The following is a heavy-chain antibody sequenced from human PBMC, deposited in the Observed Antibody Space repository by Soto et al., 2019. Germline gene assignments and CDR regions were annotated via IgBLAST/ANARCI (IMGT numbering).Heavy chain of an antibody. CDR1: GFTFSSYG. CDR2: ISYDGSNK. Sequence: GSLRLSCAASGFTFSSYGMHWVRQAPGKGLEWVAVISYDGSNKYYADSVKGRFTISRDNSKNTLYLQMNSLRAEDTAVYYCAKGSRQWELAGYFDYWGQGT. V-gene: IGHV3-30*18. CDR3: AKGSRQWELAGYFDY. J-gene: IGHJ4*02. D-gene: IGHD1-26*01.